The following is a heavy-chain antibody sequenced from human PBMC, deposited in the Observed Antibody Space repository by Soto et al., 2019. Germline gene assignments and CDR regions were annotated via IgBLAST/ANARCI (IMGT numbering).Heavy chain of an antibody. CDR3: ARVGTAGGSYYFRY. CDR1: GYSISSGYY. Sequence: PSETLSLTCDVSGYSISSGYYWGWIRQPPGKGLEWIASISQSGTMYFNPSLKSRVTISVDTSKNQFSLRLTSVTAADTAMYYCARVGTAGGSYYFRYWGQGTLVTVSS. J-gene: IGHJ4*01. D-gene: IGHD1-7*01. CDR2: ISQSGTM. V-gene: IGHV4-38-2*01.